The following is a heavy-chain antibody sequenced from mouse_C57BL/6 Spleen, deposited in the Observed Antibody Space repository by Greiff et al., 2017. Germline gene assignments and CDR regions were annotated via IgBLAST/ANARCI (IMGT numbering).Heavy chain of an antibody. J-gene: IGHJ2*01. D-gene: IGHD2-13*01. CDR3: AREMVNDPVAGGYCDY. Sequence: QVQLQQPGAELVKPGASVKLSCKASGYTFTSYWMHWVTQRPGQGLEWIGMIHPNSGSTNYNEKFKSKATLTVDKYSSTAYMQLSSLTSEDSAVYYCAREMVNDPVAGGYCDYWGQGTTLTVSS. CDR2: IHPNSGST. V-gene: IGHV1-64*01. CDR1: GYTFTSYW.